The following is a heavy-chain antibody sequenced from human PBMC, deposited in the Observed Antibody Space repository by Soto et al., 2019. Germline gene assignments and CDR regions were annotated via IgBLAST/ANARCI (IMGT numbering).Heavy chain of an antibody. CDR3: ARGDMVRGVILSIYFDY. V-gene: IGHV4-4*02. CDR1: GGSISSSNW. CDR2: IYHSGST. Sequence: SEILSLTCAVSGGSISSSNWWSWVRQPPGKGLEWIGEIYHSGSTNYNPSLKSRVTISVDKSKNQFSLKLSSVTAADTAVYYCARGDMVRGVILSIYFDYWGQGTLVTVS. D-gene: IGHD3-10*01. J-gene: IGHJ4*02.